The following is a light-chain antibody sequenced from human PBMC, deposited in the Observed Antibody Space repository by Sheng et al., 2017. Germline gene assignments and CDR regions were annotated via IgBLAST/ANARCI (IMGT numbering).Light chain of an antibody. CDR1: NSDIGTYDY. CDR2: DVN. CDR3: SSYTTSSTLV. V-gene: IGLV2-14*03. Sequence: QSALTQPASVSGSPGQSITISCTGTNSDIGTYDYVSWYQQHPGKVPKLMIYDVNHRPSGVSNRFSCSKSGTTASLTISGLQAEDEADYYCSSYTTSSTLVFGGGTKLTVL. J-gene: IGLJ2*01.